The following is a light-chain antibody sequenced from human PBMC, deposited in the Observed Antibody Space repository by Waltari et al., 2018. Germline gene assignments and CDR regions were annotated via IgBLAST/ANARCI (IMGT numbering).Light chain of an antibody. V-gene: IGKV3-15*01. CDR1: QSVGSN. Sequence: ETVMLQSPATLSVSPGHGATISCRASQSVGSNLAWYQQTHGQPPRLLIYGASTRATGIPARFSGSESGTEFTLTISSLQSEDFAVYFCQRYDSWPYTFGQGTKLEI. CDR3: QRYDSWPYT. CDR2: GAS. J-gene: IGKJ2*01.